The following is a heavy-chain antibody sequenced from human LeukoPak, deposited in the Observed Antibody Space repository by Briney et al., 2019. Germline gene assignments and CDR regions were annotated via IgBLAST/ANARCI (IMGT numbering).Heavy chain of an antibody. V-gene: IGHV3-23*01. Sequence: GGSLRLSCAASGFTFSSYAMSWVRQAPGKGLEWVSAISGSGGSTYYADSVKGRFTISRDNSKNTLYLQMNSLRAEDTAVYYCANAMVATITPYYYGMDVWGQGTTVTVSS. CDR1: GFTFSSYA. CDR3: ANAMVATITPYYYGMDV. D-gene: IGHD5-12*01. CDR2: ISGSGGST. J-gene: IGHJ6*02.